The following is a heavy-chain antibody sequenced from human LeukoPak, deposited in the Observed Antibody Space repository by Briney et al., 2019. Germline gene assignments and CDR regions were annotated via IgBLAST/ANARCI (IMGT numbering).Heavy chain of an antibody. CDR2: ISISGTYI. J-gene: IGHJ4*02. Sequence: PGESLRLSCAASGFILSDYNMNWVRQTPGKGLEWVSFISISGTYITYADSVKGRFTISRDNAKNSLYLQMNSLRAEDTDVYYCARDLSATARAYDYWGQGTLVTVSS. D-gene: IGHD1-26*01. CDR1: GFILSDYN. CDR3: ARDLSATARAYDY. V-gene: IGHV3-21*01.